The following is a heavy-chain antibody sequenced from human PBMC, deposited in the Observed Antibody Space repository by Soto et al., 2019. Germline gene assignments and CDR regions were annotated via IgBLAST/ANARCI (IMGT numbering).Heavy chain of an antibody. D-gene: IGHD2-15*01. CDR1: GFTFSTYA. CDR2: VSASGLNT. V-gene: IGHV3-23*01. Sequence: GGSLRLSCAASGFTFSTYAMAWVRQAPGKGLEWVSGVSASGLNTDYADPVKGRFYISRDNSKNTVSLHMNSLRAEDTAVYYCARVYCSGGSCYHLDQGGQGTPVTVS. CDR3: ARVYCSGGSCYHLDQ. J-gene: IGHJ4*02.